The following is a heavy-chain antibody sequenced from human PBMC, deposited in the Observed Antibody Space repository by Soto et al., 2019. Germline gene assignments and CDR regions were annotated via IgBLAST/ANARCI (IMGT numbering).Heavy chain of an antibody. D-gene: IGHD3-3*01. CDR2: ISGSGGST. J-gene: IGHJ5*02. CDR1: GFTFSSYA. CDR3: AKDITIFGVETNLFDP. V-gene: IGHV3-23*01. Sequence: GGSLRLSCAASGFTFSSYAMSWVRQAPGKGLEWVSAISGSGGSTYYADSVKGRFTISRDNSKNTLYLQMNSLRAEDTAVYYCAKDITIFGVETNLFDPWGQGTLVTVSS.